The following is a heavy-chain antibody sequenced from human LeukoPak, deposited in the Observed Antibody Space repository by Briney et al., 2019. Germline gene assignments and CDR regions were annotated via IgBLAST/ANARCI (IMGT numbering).Heavy chain of an antibody. CDR3: ARDQAYSSGWYGHADY. J-gene: IGHJ4*02. Sequence: ASVKVSCKASGYTFTNYGISWVRQAPGQGLEWMGWISAYNGNTNYAQKLQGRVTMTTDTSTSTAYMELRSLRSDDTAVYYCARDQAYSSGWYGHADYWGQGTLVAVSS. CDR1: GYTFTNYG. D-gene: IGHD6-19*01. CDR2: ISAYNGNT. V-gene: IGHV1-18*01.